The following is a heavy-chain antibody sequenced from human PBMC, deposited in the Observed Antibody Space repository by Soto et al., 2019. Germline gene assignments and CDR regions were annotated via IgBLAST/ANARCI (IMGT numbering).Heavy chain of an antibody. J-gene: IGHJ4*02. D-gene: IGHD6-13*01. Sequence: PSETLSLTCTVSGGSISSGGYYWSWIRQHPGKGLEWIGYIYYSGSTYYNPSLKSRVTISVDTSKNQFSLKLSSVTAADTAVYYCASGWGGLAAEILNFDYWGQGTLVTVAS. CDR3: ASGWGGLAAEILNFDY. CDR2: IYYSGST. V-gene: IGHV4-31*03. CDR1: GGSISSGGYY.